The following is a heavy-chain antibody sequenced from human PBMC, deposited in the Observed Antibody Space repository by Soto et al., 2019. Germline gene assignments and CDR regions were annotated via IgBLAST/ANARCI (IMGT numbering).Heavy chain of an antibody. CDR1: DDSFRGAEYY. CDR2: TYYNGDT. D-gene: IGHD6-19*01. J-gene: IGHJ4*02. CDR3: ARGPAYIDGWRTFDL. Sequence: SENLSLTCTVSDDSFRGAEYYWSWIRQPLGKRPDGLGYTYYNGDTKYNPALRSRVTMSEDTSKNQFSLRLSSVTAADRAVYFCARGPAYIDGWRTFDLWGRGILVTVSS. V-gene: IGHV4-61*08.